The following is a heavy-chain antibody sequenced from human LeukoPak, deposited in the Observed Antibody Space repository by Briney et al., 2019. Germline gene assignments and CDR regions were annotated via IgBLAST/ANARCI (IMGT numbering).Heavy chain of an antibody. CDR1: GYTFTSYD. Sequence: ASVKVSCKASGYTFTSYDINWVRQATGQGLVWMGWMNPNSGNTGYAQKFQGRVTMTRNTSISTAYMELSSLRSEDTAVYYCARGVRVTVTTSWFDPWGQGTLVTVSS. V-gene: IGHV1-8*01. CDR3: ARGVRVTVTTSWFDP. J-gene: IGHJ5*02. D-gene: IGHD4-17*01. CDR2: MNPNSGNT.